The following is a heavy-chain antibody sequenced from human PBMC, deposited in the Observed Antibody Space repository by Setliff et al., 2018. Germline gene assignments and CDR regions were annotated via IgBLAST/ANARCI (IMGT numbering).Heavy chain of an antibody. CDR3: VRAGWLAQGGFDY. V-gene: IGHV4-30-4*08. CDR1: GGSISSGDYY. Sequence: SETLSLTCTVSGGSISSGDYYWSWIRQPPGKGLEWIGYIYYSGSTYYNPSLKSRVTISVDTSKNQLSLKLSSVTAADTAVYYCVRAGWLAQGGFDYWGQGTLVTVSS. D-gene: IGHD5-12*01. J-gene: IGHJ4*02. CDR2: IYYSGST.